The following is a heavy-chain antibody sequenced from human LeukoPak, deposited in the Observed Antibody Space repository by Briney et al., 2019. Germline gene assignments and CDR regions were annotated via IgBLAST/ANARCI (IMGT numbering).Heavy chain of an antibody. CDR2: ISYDGSNK. CDR1: GFTFSSYW. D-gene: IGHD3-3*01. Sequence: GGSLRLSCAASGFTFSSYWMHWVRQAPGKGLEWVAVISYDGSNKYYADSVKGRFTISRDNSKNTLYLQMNSLRAEDTAVYYCAKDRNSYYDFWSGFFDYWGQGTLVTVSS. CDR3: AKDRNSYYDFWSGFFDY. J-gene: IGHJ4*02. V-gene: IGHV3-30*18.